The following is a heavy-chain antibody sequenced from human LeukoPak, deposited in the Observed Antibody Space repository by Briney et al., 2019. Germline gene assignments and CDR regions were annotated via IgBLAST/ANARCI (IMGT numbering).Heavy chain of an antibody. CDR1: GGSVSSGSYY. Sequence: SETLSLTCTVSGGSVSSGSYYWSWIRQPPGKGLEWIGYIYYSGSTNYNPSLKSRVTISVDTSKNQFPLKLSSVTAADTAVYYCAREGLYGDYVWSLDYWGQGTLVTVSS. CDR3: AREGLYGDYVWSLDY. CDR2: IYYSGST. J-gene: IGHJ4*02. V-gene: IGHV4-61*01. D-gene: IGHD4-17*01.